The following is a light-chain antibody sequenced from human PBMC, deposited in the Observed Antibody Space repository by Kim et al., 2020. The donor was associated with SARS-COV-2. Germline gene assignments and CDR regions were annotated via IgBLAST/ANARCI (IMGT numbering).Light chain of an antibody. CDR2: QGT. CDR3: SSYAGSNTWV. J-gene: IGLJ3*02. CDR1: SSDVAAYAS. V-gene: IGLV2-8*01. Sequence: QSALTQPPSASGSPGQSVTISCTGTSSDVAAYASVSWYQHHPGKAPKLMIFQGTKRPSGVPDRFSGSKSGNTASLTVSGLQTDDEADYYCSSYAGSNTWVFGGGTKLIVL.